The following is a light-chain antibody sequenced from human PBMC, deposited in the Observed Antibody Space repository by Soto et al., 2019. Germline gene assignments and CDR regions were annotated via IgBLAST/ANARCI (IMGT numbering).Light chain of an antibody. CDR3: QPYDSSLSVWV. Sequence: QSVLTQPPSVSGAPGQRVTISCTGSSSNIGAGYDVHWYHQLPGTAPKLLIYGNNNRPSGVPDRFSGSRSGTSASLAITGLQAEDEADYYCQPYDSSLSVWVFGGGTKLTVL. CDR2: GNN. J-gene: IGLJ3*02. CDR1: SSNIGAGYD. V-gene: IGLV1-40*01.